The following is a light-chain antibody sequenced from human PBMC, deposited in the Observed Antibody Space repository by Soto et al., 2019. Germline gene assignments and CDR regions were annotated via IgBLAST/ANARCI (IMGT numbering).Light chain of an antibody. Sequence: QSVLTQPRSVSGSPGQSVTISCTGTSSDVGGYNYVSWYQEHPGKAPKLMIYDVSKRPSGVPHRFSGSKSGNTASLTISGLQAEDEAHYYCCSYAGTYAFVMFGGGTKLTVL. V-gene: IGLV2-11*01. CDR1: SSDVGGYNY. CDR3: CSYAGTYAFVM. CDR2: DVS. J-gene: IGLJ3*02.